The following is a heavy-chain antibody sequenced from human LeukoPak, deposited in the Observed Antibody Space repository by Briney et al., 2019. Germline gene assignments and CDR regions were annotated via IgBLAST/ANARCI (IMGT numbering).Heavy chain of an antibody. V-gene: IGHV1-2*02. CDR1: GYTFTVHY. Sequence: ASVTVSFTTSGYTFTVHYIHWVRQAPGQGPERMGWINPNSGATNYAQKFQGRVTMTRDMADRAAYMELTSLRFDATAVYFCARGDLPGGDWGQGTLVTVSS. J-gene: IGHJ4*02. CDR3: ARGDLPGGD. D-gene: IGHD1-14*01. CDR2: INPNSGAT.